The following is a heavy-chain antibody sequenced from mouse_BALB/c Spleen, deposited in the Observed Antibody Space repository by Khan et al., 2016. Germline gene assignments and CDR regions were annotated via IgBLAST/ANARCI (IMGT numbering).Heavy chain of an antibody. CDR2: IYPGDGDT. CDR3: ARGNSYYDYDY. Sequence: QVQLQQSGAELARPGASVKLSCKASAYTFTTYWMQWVKQRPGQGLEWIGAIYPGDGDTRYTQKFKGKATLTADKSSSTAYMQLSSLASEDAAVYYCARGNSYYDYDYWGQGTTLTVSS. V-gene: IGHV1-87*01. CDR1: AYTFTTYW. J-gene: IGHJ2*01. D-gene: IGHD2-4*01.